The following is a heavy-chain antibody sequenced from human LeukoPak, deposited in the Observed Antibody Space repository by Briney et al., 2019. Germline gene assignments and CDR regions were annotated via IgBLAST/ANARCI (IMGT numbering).Heavy chain of an antibody. CDR1: GGSFSAYY. Sequence: SETLSLTCAVYGGSFSAYYWSWIRQPPGKGLEWIGEINHSGNSNYNPSLKSRVTISVDTSKNQFSLKLSSVTAADTAVYYCARDGYEDAFDIWGQGTMVTVSS. V-gene: IGHV4-34*01. J-gene: IGHJ3*02. CDR2: INHSGNS. D-gene: IGHD5-12*01. CDR3: ARDGYEDAFDI.